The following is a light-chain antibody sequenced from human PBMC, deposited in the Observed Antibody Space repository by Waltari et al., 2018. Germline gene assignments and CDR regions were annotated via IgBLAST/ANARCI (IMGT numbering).Light chain of an antibody. CDR2: EVR. V-gene: IGLV2-14*01. J-gene: IGLJ2*01. CDR3: SSYTNTFVV. Sequence: QSALTQPASVSGSPGQSITISCTGSSSDIGAYNYVAWYQHFPDEAPKLLIYEVRNRPSGVSSRCSGSKSGNTASLTIFGIQAEDEAHYYCSSYTNTFVVFGGGTKLTVL. CDR1: SSDIGAYNY.